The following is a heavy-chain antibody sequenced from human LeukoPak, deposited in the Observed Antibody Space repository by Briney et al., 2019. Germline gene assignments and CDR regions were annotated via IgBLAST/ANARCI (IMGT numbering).Heavy chain of an antibody. J-gene: IGHJ4*02. CDR3: ARRTNHNYDYVWGSYRPGRYFDY. CDR1: GGSFSGYY. Sequence: SETLSLTCAVYGGSFSGYYWSWIRQPPGKGLGWIGEINHSGSTNYNPSLKSRVTISVDTSKNQFSLKLSSVTAADTAVYYCARRTNHNYDYVWGSYRPGRYFDYWGQGTLVTVSS. V-gene: IGHV4-34*01. CDR2: INHSGST. D-gene: IGHD3-16*02.